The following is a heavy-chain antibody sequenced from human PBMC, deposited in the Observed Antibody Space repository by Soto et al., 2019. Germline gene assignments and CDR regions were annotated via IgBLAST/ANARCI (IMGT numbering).Heavy chain of an antibody. CDR3: ARRQREAQQLVPDFDY. Sequence: SETLSLTCTVSGGSISSGGYYWSWIRQHPGKGLEWIGYIYYSGSTYYNPSLKSRVTISVDTSKNQFSLKLSSVTAADTAVYYCARRQREAQQLVPDFDYWGQGTLVTVSS. J-gene: IGHJ4*02. CDR2: IYYSGST. CDR1: GGSISSGGYY. D-gene: IGHD6-6*01. V-gene: IGHV4-31*03.